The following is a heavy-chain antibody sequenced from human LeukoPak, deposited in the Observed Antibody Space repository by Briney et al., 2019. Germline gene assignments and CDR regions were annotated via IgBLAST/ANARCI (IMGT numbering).Heavy chain of an antibody. D-gene: IGHD6-13*01. CDR2: IYTSGST. J-gene: IGHJ4*02. V-gene: IGHV4-4*07. Sequence: SETLSLTCTVSGGSISSYYWSWIRQPAGKGLEWSGRIYTSGSTNYNPSLKSRVTMSVDTSKNQFSLKLSSVTAVDTAVYYCAREKGYWPIYYFDYWGQGTLVTVSS. CDR1: GGSISSYY. CDR3: AREKGYWPIYYFDY.